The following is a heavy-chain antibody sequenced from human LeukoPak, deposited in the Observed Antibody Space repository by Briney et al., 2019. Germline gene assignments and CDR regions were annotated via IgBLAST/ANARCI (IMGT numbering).Heavy chain of an antibody. CDR2: ISGSGGST. Sequence: GGSLRLSCAASGFTFSSYAMSWVRQAPGKGLEWVSAISGSGGSTYYADSVKGRFTISRDNSKNTLYLQMNSLRAEDTAVYYCAKEGSYYDSSGPLSWFDPWGQGTLVTVSS. V-gene: IGHV3-23*01. D-gene: IGHD3-22*01. J-gene: IGHJ5*02. CDR1: GFTFSSYA. CDR3: AKEGSYYDSSGPLSWFDP.